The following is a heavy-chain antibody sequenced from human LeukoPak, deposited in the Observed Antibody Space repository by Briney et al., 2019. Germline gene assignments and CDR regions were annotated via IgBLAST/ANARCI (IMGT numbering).Heavy chain of an antibody. CDR3: ARYRSSPSRAYDI. CDR2: ISVSGITV. V-gene: IGHV3-11*04. Sequence: GGSLRLSCAASGFTFSDYYMSWIRQAPGKGLEWISYISVSGITVNYADSVEGRFTISRDNAKNSLYLQMNSLRAEDTAVYYCARYRSSPSRAYDIWGQGTMVTVSP. D-gene: IGHD6-6*01. CDR1: GFTFSDYY. J-gene: IGHJ3*02.